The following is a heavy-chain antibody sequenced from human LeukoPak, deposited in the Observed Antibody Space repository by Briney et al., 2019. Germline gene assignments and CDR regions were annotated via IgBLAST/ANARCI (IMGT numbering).Heavy chain of an antibody. CDR1: GFTVSSNY. Sequence: GGSLRLSCAASGFTVSSNYMSWVRQAPGKGLEWVSAISGSGGSTYYADSVKGRFTISRDNPKNTLYLQMNSLRAEDTAVYYCAKDSYSKGDFWGQGVLVTVSS. CDR2: ISGSGGST. D-gene: IGHD6-13*01. CDR3: AKDSYSKGDF. V-gene: IGHV3-23*01. J-gene: IGHJ4*02.